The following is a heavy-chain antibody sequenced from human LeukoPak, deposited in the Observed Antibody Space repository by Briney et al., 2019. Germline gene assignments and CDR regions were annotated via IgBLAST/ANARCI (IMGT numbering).Heavy chain of an antibody. Sequence: PSETLSLTCTVSGGSISSGGYYWSWIRQHPGKGLEWIGYIYCSGSTYYNPSLKSRVTISVDTSKNQFSLKLSSVTAADTAVYYCAREGVVVAARVSDAFDIWGQGTMVTVSS. CDR2: IYCSGST. J-gene: IGHJ3*02. CDR1: GGSISSGGYY. CDR3: AREGVVVAARVSDAFDI. D-gene: IGHD2-15*01. V-gene: IGHV4-31*03.